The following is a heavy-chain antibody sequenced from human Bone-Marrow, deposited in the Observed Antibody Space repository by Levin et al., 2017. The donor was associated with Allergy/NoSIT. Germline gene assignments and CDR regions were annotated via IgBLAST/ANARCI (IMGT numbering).Heavy chain of an antibody. V-gene: IGHV4-59*01. CDR1: GGPISPFY. J-gene: IGHJ5*01. D-gene: IGHD1/OR15-1a*01. CDR2: AHHTGTT. Sequence: MASETLSLTCNVSGGPISPFYWSWIRQPPGKGLEWIGYAHHTGTTNHNPSLRSRVTISVDTSTNKFSLRLNSVTAADTAVYYCAREVRPNNRGGNWFDSWGQGILVTVSS. CDR3: AREVRPNNRGGNWFDS.